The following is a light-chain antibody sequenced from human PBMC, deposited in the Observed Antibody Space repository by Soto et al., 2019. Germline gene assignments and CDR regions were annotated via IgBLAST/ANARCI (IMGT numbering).Light chain of an antibody. CDR3: QQYSSYVWT. CDR1: QGISPW. V-gene: IGKV1-5*03. J-gene: IGKJ1*01. Sequence: DIPMTQSPSTLSASVGDRVTITCRASQGISPWLAWYQQKPGKAPKLLIYQASSLESGVPSRFSGSVSGTEFTLTISSLQPDDFATYYCQQYSSYVWTFGQGTKVEIK. CDR2: QAS.